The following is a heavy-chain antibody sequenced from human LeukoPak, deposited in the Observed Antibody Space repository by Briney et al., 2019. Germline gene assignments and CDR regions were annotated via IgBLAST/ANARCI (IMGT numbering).Heavy chain of an antibody. V-gene: IGHV3-11*06. CDR2: ISASSSYT. CDR1: GFTFRDYY. J-gene: IGHJ4*02. Sequence: PGGSLRLSCAASGFTFRDYYMSWIRQAPGKGLEWVSYISASSSYTNYAVSVKGRFTISRDNAKNSLYLQMDSLRAEDTAVYYCARDRSVADTIWGQGGLVIVSS. D-gene: IGHD6-19*01. CDR3: ARDRSVADTI.